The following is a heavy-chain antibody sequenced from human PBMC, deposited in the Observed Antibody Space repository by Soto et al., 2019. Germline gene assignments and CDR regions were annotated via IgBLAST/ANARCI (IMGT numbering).Heavy chain of an antibody. CDR2: MNPNSGNT. D-gene: IGHD3-10*01. CDR1: GYTFTSYD. Sequence: QVQLVQSGAEVKKPGASVKVSCKASGYTFTSYDINWVRQATGQGLEWMGWMNPNSGNTGYAQKFQGRVTMTRNTAMTTAYMELSRVRAEDTAVYYCARTRKGTMVRGVISWFDPWGQGTLVTVSS. CDR3: ARTRKGTMVRGVISWFDP. J-gene: IGHJ5*02. V-gene: IGHV1-8*01.